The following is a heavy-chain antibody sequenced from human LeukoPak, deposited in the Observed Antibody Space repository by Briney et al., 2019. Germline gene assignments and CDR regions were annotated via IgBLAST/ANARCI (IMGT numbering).Heavy chain of an antibody. CDR1: GGTFSSYA. Sequence: SVKVSCKASGGTFSSYAISWVRQAPGQGLEWMGGIIPIFGTANYAQKFQGRVTITADESTSTAYMELSSLRSEDTAVYYCARDLSSSWYVAGWFDPWGQGTLVTVSS. CDR2: IIPIFGTA. V-gene: IGHV1-69*13. CDR3: ARDLSSSWYVAGWFDP. J-gene: IGHJ5*02. D-gene: IGHD6-13*01.